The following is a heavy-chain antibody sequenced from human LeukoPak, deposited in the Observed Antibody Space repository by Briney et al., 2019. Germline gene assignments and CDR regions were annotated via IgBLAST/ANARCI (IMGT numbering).Heavy chain of an antibody. V-gene: IGHV1-8*01. D-gene: IGHD6-19*01. CDR1: GYTFTTYY. J-gene: IGHJ5*02. Sequence: ASVKDSCKASGYTFTTYYINWVRQATGQGLEWMGWMNPNSGNTGYTQKFQGRVTMTRSTSISTAYMELSSLRSEDSAVYYCARGRGSGNKENWFDPWGQGTLVTVSS. CDR2: MNPNSGNT. CDR3: ARGRGSGNKENWFDP.